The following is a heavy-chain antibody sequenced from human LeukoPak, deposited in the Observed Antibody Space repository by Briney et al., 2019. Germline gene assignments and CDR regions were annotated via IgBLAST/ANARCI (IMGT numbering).Heavy chain of an antibody. J-gene: IGHJ4*02. CDR1: GFTVSSNY. Sequence: GGSLRLSCAASGFTVSSNYMSWVRQAPGKGLEWVSVIYSGGSTYYADSVKGRFTISRDNSKNTLYLQMNSLRAEDTAVYYCARDDDYYDSSGYSLSPFDYWGQGTLVTVSS. CDR3: ARDDDYYDSSGYSLSPFDY. V-gene: IGHV3-66*01. CDR2: IYSGGST. D-gene: IGHD3-22*01.